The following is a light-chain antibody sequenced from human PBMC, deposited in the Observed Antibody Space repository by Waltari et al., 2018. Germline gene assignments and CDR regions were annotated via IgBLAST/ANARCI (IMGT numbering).Light chain of an antibody. J-gene: IGLJ2*01. CDR3: SSQSSNDVVL. V-gene: IGLV2-14*01. CDR2: DVS. CDR1: SNDVGGYNL. Sequence: QSALTQPASVSGSPGQSVTIFCAGTSNDVGGYNLVSWYQEHPGRAPSVIIYDVSDRPSEVSDRFSGSTSGNTASLTISGLQAEDEAEYYCSSQSSNDVVLFGGGTKLTVL.